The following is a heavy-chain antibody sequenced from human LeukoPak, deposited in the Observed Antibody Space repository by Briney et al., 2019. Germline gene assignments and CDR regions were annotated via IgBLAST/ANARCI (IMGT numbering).Heavy chain of an antibody. D-gene: IGHD5-24*01. CDR2: IIPILATA. J-gene: IGHJ4*02. Sequence: GASVKVSCKASGVTFSKYATNWVRQAPGQGLEWMGGIIPILATASYARKFQGRVTLSADESTSTAYMELSSLRSEDTAIYYCARDRRDGYNFFEYWGQGTLATVSS. CDR1: GVTFSKYA. V-gene: IGHV1-69*01. CDR3: ARDRRDGYNFFEY.